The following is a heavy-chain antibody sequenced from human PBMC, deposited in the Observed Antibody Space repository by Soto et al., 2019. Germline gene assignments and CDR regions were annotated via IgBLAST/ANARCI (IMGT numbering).Heavy chain of an antibody. CDR1: GFTFSNYA. Sequence: QVQLVESGGGVVQPGRSLRLSCAASGFTFSNYAMHWVRQAPGKGLEWVALMTYDGSKKYYADSVKGRFTISRDKSSKTRDLQMNSLRPEDTDMSYCAREERGYMVGYWGQGTLVTVSS. CDR3: AREERGYMVGY. CDR2: MTYDGSKK. D-gene: IGHD6-13*01. J-gene: IGHJ4*01. V-gene: IGHV3-30-3*01.